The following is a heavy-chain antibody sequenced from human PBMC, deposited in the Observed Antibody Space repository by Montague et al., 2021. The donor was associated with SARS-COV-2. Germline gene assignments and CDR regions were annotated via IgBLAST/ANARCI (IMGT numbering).Heavy chain of an antibody. V-gene: IGHV4-39*01. CDR3: ATTGGPTTVAGPFDY. CDR2: IYYSGST. J-gene: IGHJ4*02. Sequence: SETLSLTCTVSGGSISSGGYYWDWIRQPQGMGLEWIGIIYYSGSTDYNPSLKSRVTISVDTSRNQFSLKVSSVTAADTAVYYCATTGGPTTVAGPFDYWGQGTPVTVSS. D-gene: IGHD6-19*01. CDR1: GGSISSGGYY.